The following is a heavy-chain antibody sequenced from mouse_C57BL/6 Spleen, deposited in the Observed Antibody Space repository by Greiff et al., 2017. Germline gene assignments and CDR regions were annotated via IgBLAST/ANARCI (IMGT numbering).Heavy chain of an antibody. CDR2: INPNNGGT. D-gene: IGHD2-5*01. Sequence: VQLQQSGPELVKPGASVKMSCKASGYTFTDYNMHWVKQSHGKSLEWIGYINPNNGGTSYNQKFKGKATLTVNKSSSTAYMELRSLTSEDSAVYYGARFDRNSNYVLYAMDYWGQGTSVTVSS. CDR1: GYTFTDYN. CDR3: ARFDRNSNYVLYAMDY. J-gene: IGHJ4*01. V-gene: IGHV1-22*01.